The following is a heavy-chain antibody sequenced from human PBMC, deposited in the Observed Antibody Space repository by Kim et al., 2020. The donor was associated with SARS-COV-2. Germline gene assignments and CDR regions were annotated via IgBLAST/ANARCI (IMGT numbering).Heavy chain of an antibody. CDR1: GGSFSGYY. J-gene: IGHJ6*02. CDR2: INHSGST. Sequence: SETLSLTCAVYGGSFSGYYWSWIRQPPGKGLEWIGEINHSGSTNYNPSLKSRVTISVDTSKNQFSLKLSSVTAADTAVYYCARGTKLRTPEGLLRYYYGMDVWGQGTTVTVSS. V-gene: IGHV4-34*01. CDR3: ARGTKLRTPEGLLRYYYGMDV. D-gene: IGHD2-15*01.